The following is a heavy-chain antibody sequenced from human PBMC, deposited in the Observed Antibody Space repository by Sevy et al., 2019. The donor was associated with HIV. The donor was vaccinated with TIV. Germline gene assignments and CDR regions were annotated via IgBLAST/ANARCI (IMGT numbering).Heavy chain of an antibody. J-gene: IGHJ5*02. CDR2: VNPSGGST. Sequence: ASVKVSCKASGYTFTSYYMYWVRQAPGQGLEWMGIVNPSGGSTSYAQKFQGRVTMTRDTSTSTVDMELSRLRSEDTAVYYCARGRGGRSGWFDPWGQGTLVTVSS. CDR3: ARGRGGRSGWFDP. V-gene: IGHV1-46*01. D-gene: IGHD2-15*01. CDR1: GYTFTSYY.